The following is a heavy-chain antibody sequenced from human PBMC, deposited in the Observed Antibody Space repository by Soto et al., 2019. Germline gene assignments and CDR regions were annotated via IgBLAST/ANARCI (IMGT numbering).Heavy chain of an antibody. V-gene: IGHV3-30*18. CDR3: AKVERYSSSQPLT. CDR1: GFTFSSPG. J-gene: IGHJ5*01. Sequence: GGPLSPSCAASGFTFSSPGMPWVRQAPGKGLEWVAVISYDGSNKHYAASVKGRLTISRDNSKNTLYLQMNSLRAEDTAVYYCAKVERYSSSQPLTWGRGPLVTVSS. CDR2: ISYDGSNK. D-gene: IGHD6-13*01.